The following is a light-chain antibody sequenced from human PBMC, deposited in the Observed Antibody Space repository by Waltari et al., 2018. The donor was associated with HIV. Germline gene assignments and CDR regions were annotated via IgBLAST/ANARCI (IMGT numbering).Light chain of an antibody. CDR1: SNIIGGSNL. CDR3: CSYAGADTPVV. J-gene: IGLJ2*01. Sequence: QSALIQLPSFYGFLGDSIIPSCTEDSNIIGGSNLFPWYQQHPGSAPKLIIYGVNTRPSDVSSRFSGSKSGNTAALTISGLQAEDEAVYFCCSYAGADTPVVFGGGTKLTVL. V-gene: IGLV2-23*02. CDR2: GVN.